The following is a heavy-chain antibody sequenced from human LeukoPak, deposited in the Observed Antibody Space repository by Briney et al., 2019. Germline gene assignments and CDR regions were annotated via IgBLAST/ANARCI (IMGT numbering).Heavy chain of an antibody. CDR1: GGSISSGGYS. CDR3: ARRPPSSYYDFWSGYTDGMDV. Sequence: TLSLTCAVSGGSISSGGYSWSWIRQPPGKGLEWIGYIYHSGSTYYNPSLKSRVTISVDRSKNQFSLKLSSVTAADTAVYYCARRPPSSYYDFWSGYTDGMDVWGQGTTVTVSS. D-gene: IGHD3-3*01. V-gene: IGHV4-30-2*01. CDR2: IYHSGST. J-gene: IGHJ6*02.